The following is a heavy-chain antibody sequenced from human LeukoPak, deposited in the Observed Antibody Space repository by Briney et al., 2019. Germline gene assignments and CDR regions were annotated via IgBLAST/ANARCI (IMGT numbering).Heavy chain of an antibody. J-gene: IGHJ4*02. CDR2: IYYSGSI. Sequence: GTLRLSCAASGFTFSSNGMTWVRQPPGKGLEWIGSIYYSGSIYYNPSLKSRVTISVDTSKKHLSLKLSSVTAADTAVYYCARHNQYDYVWGSYRWDYWGQGTLVTVSS. CDR3: ARHNQYDYVWGSYRWDY. V-gene: IGHV4-39*01. D-gene: IGHD3-16*02. CDR1: GFTFSSNG.